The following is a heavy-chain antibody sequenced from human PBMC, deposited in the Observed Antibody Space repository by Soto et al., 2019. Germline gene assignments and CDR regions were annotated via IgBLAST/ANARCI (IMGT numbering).Heavy chain of an antibody. CDR3: ARDLRGGSYGMEV. Sequence: QVQLQESGPGLVKPSQTLSLTCTVSGGSISSGGYYWSWIRQHPVKVLEWIGYISYSGSTYYNQSLKSRVTISVDTSKNQFSLKLSSVSAADTAVYYCARDLRGGSYGMEVWGQGTTVTVSS. V-gene: IGHV4-31*03. CDR2: ISYSGST. J-gene: IGHJ6*02. D-gene: IGHD3-10*01. CDR1: GGSISSGGYY.